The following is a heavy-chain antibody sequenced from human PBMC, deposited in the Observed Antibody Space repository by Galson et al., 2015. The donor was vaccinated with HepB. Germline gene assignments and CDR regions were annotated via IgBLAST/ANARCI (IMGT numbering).Heavy chain of an antibody. D-gene: IGHD2-2*02. J-gene: IGHJ4*02. V-gene: IGHV4-39*07. CDR2: IYYSGST. Sequence: LSLTCTVSGGSISSSSYYWGWIRQPPGKGLEWIGSIYYSGSTYYNPSLKSRVTISVDTSKNQFSLKLSSATAADTAVYYCARALCGDGVVVPAAILTYFDYWGQGTLVTVSS. CDR3: ARALCGDGVVVPAAILTYFDY. CDR1: GGSISSSSYY.